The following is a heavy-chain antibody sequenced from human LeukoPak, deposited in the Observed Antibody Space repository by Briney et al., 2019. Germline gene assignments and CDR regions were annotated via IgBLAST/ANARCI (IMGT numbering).Heavy chain of an antibody. J-gene: IGHJ4*02. CDR1: GGTFSSYT. Sequence: SVKVSCKASGGTFSSYTISWVRQAPGQGLEWMGRIIPILGIANYAQKFQGRVTITADKSTSTAYMELSSLGSEDTAVYYCARAGVASSSRVYYFDYWGQGTLVTVSS. CDR2: IIPILGIA. CDR3: ARAGVASSSRVYYFDY. D-gene: IGHD3-3*01. V-gene: IGHV1-69*02.